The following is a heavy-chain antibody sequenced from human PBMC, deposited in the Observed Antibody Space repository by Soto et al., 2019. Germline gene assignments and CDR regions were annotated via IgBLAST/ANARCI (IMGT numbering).Heavy chain of an antibody. CDR1: VFTFSSYW. CDR3: ARQTRSPES. V-gene: IGHV3-7*03. Sequence: GGSLRLSCAASVFTFSSYWMTWVRQAPGRGPECVANIKQDGSDKYYVDSVKGRFTISRDNAKNSLYLQMNSLRVEDTAVYYCARQTRSPESWGQGTLVTVSS. J-gene: IGHJ5*02. CDR2: IKQDGSDK.